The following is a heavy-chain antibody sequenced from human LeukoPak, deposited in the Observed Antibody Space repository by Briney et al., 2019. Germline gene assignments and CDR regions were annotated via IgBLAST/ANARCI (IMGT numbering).Heavy chain of an antibody. CDR3: AKDRRKQWLVTGGDAFDI. V-gene: IGHV3-9*01. CDR1: GFTFDDYA. Sequence: PGGSLRLSCAASGFTFDDYAMHWVRQAPGKGLEWVSGISWNSGSIGYADSVKGRFAISRDNAKNSLYLQMNSLRAEDTALYYCAKDRRKQWLVTGGDAFDIWGQGTMVAVSS. J-gene: IGHJ3*02. D-gene: IGHD6-19*01. CDR2: ISWNSGSI.